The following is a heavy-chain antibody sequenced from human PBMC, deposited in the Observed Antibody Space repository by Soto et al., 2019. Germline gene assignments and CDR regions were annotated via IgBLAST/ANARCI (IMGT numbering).Heavy chain of an antibody. Sequence: PSETLSLTCTVSGGSITSGGHYWGWIRQYPGKGLEWIGHIYDSGNMYFYNPSLKSRVTISADTSRNQFSLSLGSLTAADTAVYYCARGYSSSWSAHDSRGRGTWSPSPQ. J-gene: IGHJ5*01. D-gene: IGHD6-13*01. CDR1: GGSITSGGHY. CDR2: IYDSGNMY. V-gene: IGHV4-31*03. CDR3: ARGYSSSWSAHDS.